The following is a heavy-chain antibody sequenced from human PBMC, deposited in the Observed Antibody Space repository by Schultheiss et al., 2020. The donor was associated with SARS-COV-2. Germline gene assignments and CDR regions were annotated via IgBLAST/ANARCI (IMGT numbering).Heavy chain of an antibody. CDR3: ARREPWYYMDV. Sequence: SETLSLTCTVSGDSFSNYYWSWIRQPAGKGLEWIGEINHSGSTNYNPSLKSRVTISVDTSKNQFSLKLSSVTAADTAVYYCARREPWYYMDVWGKGTTVTVSS. V-gene: IGHV4-34*01. D-gene: IGHD1-14*01. CDR2: INHSGST. CDR1: GDSFSNYY. J-gene: IGHJ6*03.